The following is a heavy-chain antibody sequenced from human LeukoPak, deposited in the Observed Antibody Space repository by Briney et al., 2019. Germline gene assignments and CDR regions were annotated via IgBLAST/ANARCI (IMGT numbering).Heavy chain of an antibody. V-gene: IGHV3-23*01. CDR3: AKDRLVSWVIAMFGMVFDY. D-gene: IGHD2-21*01. Sequence: GGSLRLSCAASGFTFSSYAMSWVRQAPGKGLEPVSAIIGSAGSTYYADSVKGRFTISRDNSKNTLYLQMNSLRAEDTAVYYCAKDRLVSWVIAMFGMVFDYWGQGTLVTVSS. CDR2: IIGSAGST. J-gene: IGHJ4*02. CDR1: GFTFSSYA.